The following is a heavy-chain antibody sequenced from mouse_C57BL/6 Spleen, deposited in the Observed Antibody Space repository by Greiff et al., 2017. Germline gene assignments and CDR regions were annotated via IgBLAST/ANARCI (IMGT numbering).Heavy chain of an antibody. CDR3: TRRGNYGYYAMDY. V-gene: IGHV1-15*01. CDR2: IDPETGGT. Sequence: QVQLQQSGAELVRPGASVTLSCKASGYTFTDYEMHWVKQTPVHGLEWIGAIDPETGGTAYNQKFKGKAILTADKSSSTAYMELRSLTSEDSAVYYCTRRGNYGYYAMDYWGQGTSVTVSS. CDR1: GYTFTDYE. J-gene: IGHJ4*01. D-gene: IGHD2-1*01.